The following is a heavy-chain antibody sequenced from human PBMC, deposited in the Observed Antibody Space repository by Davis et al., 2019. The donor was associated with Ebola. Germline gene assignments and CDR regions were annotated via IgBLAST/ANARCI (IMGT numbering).Heavy chain of an antibody. V-gene: IGHV1-8*01. CDR2: MNPNSGNT. Sequence: AASVKVSCQASGYTFNSYDINWVRQAPGQGLEWMGWMNPNSGNTGYAQKFQGRITMSRNTSIGTAYMKLSSLRSKDTAVYYSARGDNNYLYGYYYYGMDVWGQGTTVTVSS. D-gene: IGHD4-11*01. J-gene: IGHJ6*02. CDR3: ARGDNNYLYGYYYYGMDV. CDR1: GYTFNSYD.